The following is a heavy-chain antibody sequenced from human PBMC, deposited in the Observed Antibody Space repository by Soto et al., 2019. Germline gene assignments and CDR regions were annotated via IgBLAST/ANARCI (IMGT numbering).Heavy chain of an antibody. CDR2: IYYNGST. D-gene: IGHD6-13*01. Sequence: SETLSLTCTVSGLTISSASYYWSWIRQHPGKGLEWVGNIYYNGSTSYSPSLKSRGILWLDTSKNQVSLRLTSVTAADTAVYYCARFRISGSWSKFDCWGQGTLVTVSS. CDR1: GLTISSASYY. V-gene: IGHV4-31*03. CDR3: ARFRISGSWSKFDC. J-gene: IGHJ4*02.